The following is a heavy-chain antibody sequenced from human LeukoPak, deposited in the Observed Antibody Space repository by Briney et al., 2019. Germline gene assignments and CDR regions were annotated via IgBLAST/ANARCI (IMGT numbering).Heavy chain of an antibody. CDR3: ARERRMLWFGDPLRHYFFDY. CDR2: IYYSGST. J-gene: IGHJ4*02. CDR1: GDSISSNDYY. Sequence: PSETLSLTCTVSGDSISSNDYYWSWIRQPPGKGLEWIGYIYYSGSTYYNPSLKSQVTISVDTSKHQFSLKLNFVTAADMAVYYCARERRMLWFGDPLRHYFFDYWGQGTLVTVSS. V-gene: IGHV4-30-4*01. D-gene: IGHD3-10*01.